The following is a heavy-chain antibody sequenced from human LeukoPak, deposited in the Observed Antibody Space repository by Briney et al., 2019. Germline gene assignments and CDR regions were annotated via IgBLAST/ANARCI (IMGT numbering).Heavy chain of an antibody. CDR3: AKCPPRSGYDSGDY. V-gene: IGHV3-64*04. J-gene: IGHJ4*02. CDR2: INENGGST. D-gene: IGHD5-12*01. Sequence: GGSLRLSCLVSGFTFSNYVMYWVRQTPGKGLECISSINENGGSTSYTDSVKGRFTISRDNSKNTLYLQMNSLRAEDTAVYYCAKCPPRSGYDSGDYWGQGTLVTVSS. CDR1: GFTFSNYV.